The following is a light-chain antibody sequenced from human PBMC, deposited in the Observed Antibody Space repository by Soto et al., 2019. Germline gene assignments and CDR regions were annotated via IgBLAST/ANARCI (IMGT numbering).Light chain of an antibody. J-gene: IGKJ4*01. CDR2: AAS. CDR3: QHLNSSPRT. V-gene: IGKV1-9*01. Sequence: DIQLTQSPSFLSASVGDRVTITCRASQGVSSYLAWYQQKPGKAPKLLIYAASTLQSGVPSRFSGSGSGTEFTLTISSLQPEYFATYYCQHLNSSPRTVGGGTKVDSK. CDR1: QGVSSY.